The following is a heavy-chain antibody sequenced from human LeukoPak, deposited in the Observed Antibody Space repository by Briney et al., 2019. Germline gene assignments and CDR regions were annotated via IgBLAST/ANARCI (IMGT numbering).Heavy chain of an antibody. CDR3: ANHYYDSSGFGLDY. D-gene: IGHD3-22*01. CDR2: ISGSGGST. J-gene: IGHJ4*02. CDR1: GFTFSSYA. Sequence: GGSLRLSCAASGFTFSSYAMSWVRQAPGKGLEWVSAISGSGGSTYYADSVKGRFTISRDNAKNSLYLQMNSLRDEDTAVYYCANHYYDSSGFGLDYWGQGTLVTVSS. V-gene: IGHV3-23*01.